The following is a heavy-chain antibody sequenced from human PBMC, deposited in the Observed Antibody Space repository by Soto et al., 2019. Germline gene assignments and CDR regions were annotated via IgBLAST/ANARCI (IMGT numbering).Heavy chain of an antibody. V-gene: IGHV3-48*03. CDR3: ARDLGGYSYGHGAFDI. D-gene: IGHD5-18*01. J-gene: IGHJ3*02. CDR2: ISSSGRTV. CDR1: GFTFNSYE. Sequence: PGGSLRLSCAASGFTFNSYEMHWVRQAPGKGLEWISYISSSGRTVYYADSVKGRFTITRDNAKNSLYLQMNSLRAGDTAIYYCARDLGGYSYGHGAFDIWGQGTLVTVSS.